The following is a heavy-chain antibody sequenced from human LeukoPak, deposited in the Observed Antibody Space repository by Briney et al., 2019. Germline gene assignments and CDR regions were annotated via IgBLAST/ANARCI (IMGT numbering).Heavy chain of an antibody. CDR3: AREYSSSSEDFDY. J-gene: IGHJ4*02. CDR2: IYYSGSI. D-gene: IGHD6-6*01. V-gene: IGHV4-28*05. CDR1: GYSISSSNW. Sequence: TSDTLSLTCAVSGYSISSSNWWGWIRQPPGKGLEWIGYIYYSGSINYNPSLKSRVTISVDTSKNQFSLKLSSVTAADTAVYYCAREYSSSSEDFDYWGQGTLVTVSS.